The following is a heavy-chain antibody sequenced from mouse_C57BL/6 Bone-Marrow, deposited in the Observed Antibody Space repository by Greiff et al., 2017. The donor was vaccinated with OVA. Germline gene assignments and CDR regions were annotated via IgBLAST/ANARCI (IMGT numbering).Heavy chain of an antibody. V-gene: IGHV1-55*01. CDR1: GYTFTSYW. Sequence: QVQLQQPGAELVKPGASVKMSCKASGYTFTSYWITWVKQRPGQGLEWIGDIYPGSGSTNYNEKFKSKATLTVDTSSSTAYMQLSSLTSEDSAVYYCARGGIYYGNYRFAYWGQGTLVTVSA. J-gene: IGHJ3*01. CDR3: ARGGIYYGNYRFAY. D-gene: IGHD2-1*01. CDR2: IYPGSGST.